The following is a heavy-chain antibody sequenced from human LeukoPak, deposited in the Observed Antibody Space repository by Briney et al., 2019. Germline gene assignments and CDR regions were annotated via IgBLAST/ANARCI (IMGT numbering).Heavy chain of an antibody. D-gene: IGHD5-12*01. Sequence: PGGSLRLSCAASGFTFSSYSMKWVRQAPGKGLEWVSSISSSSSYIYYADSVKGRFTISRDNAKNSPYLQMNSLRAEDTAVYYCARDIVATIQFDYWGQGTLVTVSS. CDR3: ARDIVATIQFDY. V-gene: IGHV3-21*01. CDR2: ISSSSSYI. J-gene: IGHJ4*02. CDR1: GFTFSSYS.